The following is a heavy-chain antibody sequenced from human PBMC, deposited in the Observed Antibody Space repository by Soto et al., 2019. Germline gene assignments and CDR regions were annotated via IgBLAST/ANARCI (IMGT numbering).Heavy chain of an antibody. V-gene: IGHV3-23*01. CDR2: ISGSGDSI. CDR1: GFTFSSYA. J-gene: IGHJ4*02. CDR3: AKEVGHFDY. Sequence: EVQLLESGGGLVQPGGSLKLGCAASGFTFSSYAMSWVRQAPGKGLEWVSVISGSGDSIKYADSVKGRFTISRDNSKNTLYLHLNSLRAEDAAVYYCAKEVGHFDYWGQGTLVTVSS.